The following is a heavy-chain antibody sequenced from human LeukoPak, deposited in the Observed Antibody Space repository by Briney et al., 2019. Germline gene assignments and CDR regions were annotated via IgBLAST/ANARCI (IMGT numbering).Heavy chain of an antibody. CDR3: VQSGGMDV. Sequence: GGSLRLSCAASGFTFSRFSMHWVREAPGRGLVWVSRISSDGISTNYADSVKGRFTISRHNSKNTLYLQMNSLRAEDTAVYYCVQSGGMDVWGQGTTVTVSS. CDR2: ISSDGIST. V-gene: IGHV3-74*01. J-gene: IGHJ6*02. CDR1: GFTFSRFS.